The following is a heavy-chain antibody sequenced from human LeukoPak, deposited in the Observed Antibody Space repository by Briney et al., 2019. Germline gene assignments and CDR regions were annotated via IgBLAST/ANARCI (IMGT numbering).Heavy chain of an antibody. CDR1: GFTFSSYA. CDR2: ISYDGSNK. Sequence: GGSLRLSCAASGFTFSSYAMHWVRQAPGKGLEWVAVISYDGSNKYYADSVKGRFTISRGNSKNTLYLQMNSLRAEDTAVYYCAREGILWFGELIPFDYWGQGTPVTVSS. J-gene: IGHJ4*02. V-gene: IGHV3-30*04. CDR3: AREGILWFGELIPFDY. D-gene: IGHD3-10*01.